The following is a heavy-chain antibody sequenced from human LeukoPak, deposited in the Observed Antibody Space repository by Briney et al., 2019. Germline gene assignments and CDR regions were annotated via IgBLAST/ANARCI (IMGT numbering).Heavy chain of an antibody. D-gene: IGHD1-26*01. Sequence: GGSLRLSCAASGFTFSSYGMHWVRQAPGKGLEWVAFIRYDGSNKYYADSVKGRFTISRDNSKNTLYLQMNSLRAEDTAVYYCAKSPAGEAKYYYYMDVWGKGTTVTVSS. CDR2: IRYDGSNK. V-gene: IGHV3-30*02. J-gene: IGHJ6*03. CDR3: AKSPAGEAKYYYYMDV. CDR1: GFTFSSYG.